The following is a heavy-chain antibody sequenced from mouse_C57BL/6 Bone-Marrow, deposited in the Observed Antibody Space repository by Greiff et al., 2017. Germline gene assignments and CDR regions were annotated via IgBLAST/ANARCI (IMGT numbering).Heavy chain of an antibody. CDR3: ARRSNYAMDY. CDR1: GFTFSDYY. V-gene: IGHV5-12*01. Sequence: EVQVVESGGGLVQPGGSLKLSCAASGFTFSDYYMYWVRQTPEKRLEWVAYISNGGGSTYYPDTVKGRFTISRDNAKNTLYLQMSRLKSVDTAMYYCARRSNYAMDYWGQGTSVTVSS. CDR2: ISNGGGST. J-gene: IGHJ4*01.